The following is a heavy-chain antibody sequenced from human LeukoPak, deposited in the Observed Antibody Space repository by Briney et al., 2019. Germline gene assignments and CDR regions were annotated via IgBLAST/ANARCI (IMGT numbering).Heavy chain of an antibody. Sequence: PGRSLRLSCAASGFTFTSQAMHWVRQAPGKGLEWVAFIWYDGSQKYYGDSVKGRFTISRDNSKNTLYLEMNSLRPEDTAVYWCAKEAPAGYGAFDYWGQGTLVTVSS. J-gene: IGHJ4*02. CDR2: IWYDGSQK. CDR3: AKEAPAGYGAFDY. V-gene: IGHV3-30*02. CDR1: GFTFTSQA. D-gene: IGHD5-12*01.